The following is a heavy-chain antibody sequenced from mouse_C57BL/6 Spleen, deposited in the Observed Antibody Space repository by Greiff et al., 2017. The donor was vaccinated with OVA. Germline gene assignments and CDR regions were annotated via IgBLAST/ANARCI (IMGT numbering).Heavy chain of an antibody. CDR2: ISSGGSYT. CDR3: ASYWDEAY. Sequence: EVKVVESGGDLVKPGGSLKLSCAASGFTFSSYGMSWVRQTPDKRLEWVATISSGGSYTYYPDSVKGRFTISRDNAKNTLYLQMSSLKSEDTAMYYCASYWDEAYWGQGTLVTVSA. D-gene: IGHD4-1*01. CDR1: GFTFSSYG. J-gene: IGHJ3*01. V-gene: IGHV5-6*01.